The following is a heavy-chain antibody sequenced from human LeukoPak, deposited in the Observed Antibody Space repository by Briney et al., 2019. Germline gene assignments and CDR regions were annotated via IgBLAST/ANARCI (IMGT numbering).Heavy chain of an antibody. D-gene: IGHD4-23*01. J-gene: IGHJ4*02. CDR2: IRYDGSNK. CDR3: AKGVVSDY. CDR1: GFTFSSYN. V-gene: IGHV3-30*02. Sequence: GGSQRLSCAASGFTFSSYNMNWVRQAPGKGLEWVAFIRYDGSNKYYADSVKGRFTISRDNSKNTLYLQMNSLRAEDTAVYYCAKGVVSDYWGQGTLVTVSS.